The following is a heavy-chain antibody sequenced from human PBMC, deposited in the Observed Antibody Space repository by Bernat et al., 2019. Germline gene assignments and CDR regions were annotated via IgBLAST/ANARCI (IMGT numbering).Heavy chain of an antibody. J-gene: IGHJ6*02. Sequence: QVQLVQSGAEVKKPGSSVKVSCKASGGTFSSYAISWVRQAPGQGLEWMGRIIPILGIANYAQKFQGRVTITADKSTSTAYMELSSLRSEDTAVYYCAGPKYYYDSSGYYYYGMDVWGQGTTVTVSS. V-gene: IGHV1-69*04. CDR3: AGPKYYYDSSGYYYYGMDV. CDR2: IIPILGIA. D-gene: IGHD3-22*01. CDR1: GGTFSSYA.